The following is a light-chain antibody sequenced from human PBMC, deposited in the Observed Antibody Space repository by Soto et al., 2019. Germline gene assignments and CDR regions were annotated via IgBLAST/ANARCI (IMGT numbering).Light chain of an antibody. J-gene: IGKJ2*01. V-gene: IGKV1-39*01. Sequence: DIQMTQSPSSLSASVGDRVTITCRASQRISSYLNWYQQKPGKAPKLLIYSASNLQSGVPSRFSGSGSGTDFTLTSSSLQPEDFAIYYCQQSYNSPMYTFGPGTKLEIK. CDR3: QQSYNSPMYT. CDR2: SAS. CDR1: QRISSY.